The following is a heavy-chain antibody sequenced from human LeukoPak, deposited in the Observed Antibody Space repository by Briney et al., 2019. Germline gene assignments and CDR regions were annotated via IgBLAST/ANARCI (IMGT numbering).Heavy chain of an antibody. CDR2: ISSSGSTI. V-gene: IGHV3-11*01. CDR3: ARYRAPRYYYYYYMDV. D-gene: IGHD3-10*01. Sequence: TSGGSLRLSCAASGFTFSDYYMSWIRQAPGKGLEWVSYISSSGSTIYYADSVKGRFTISRDNAKNSLYLQMNSLRAEDTAVYYCARYRAPRYYYYYYMDVWGKGTTVTVSS. J-gene: IGHJ6*03. CDR1: GFTFSDYY.